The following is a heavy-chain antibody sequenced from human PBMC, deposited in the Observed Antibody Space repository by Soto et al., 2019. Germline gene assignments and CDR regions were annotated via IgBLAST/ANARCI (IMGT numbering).Heavy chain of an antibody. CDR2: IYYSGST. V-gene: IGHV4-59*01. J-gene: IGHJ4*02. D-gene: IGHD5-18*01. CDR1: GGSISSYY. Sequence: SETLSLTCTVSGGSISSYYWSWIRQPPGKGLEWIGYIYYSGSTNYNPSLKSRATISVDTSKNQFSLKLSSVTAADTAVYYCARSDTLSRGYSYGLPFDYWGQGTLVTVSS. CDR3: ARSDTLSRGYSYGLPFDY.